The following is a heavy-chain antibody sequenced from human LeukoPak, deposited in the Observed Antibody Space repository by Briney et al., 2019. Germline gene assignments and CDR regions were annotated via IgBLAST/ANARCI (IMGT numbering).Heavy chain of an antibody. CDR1: GFTFSSYA. CDR3: SKRSPYGGPDS. Sequence: GGSLRLSCAASGFTFSSYAMSWVRQAPGKGLAWVSAISGNGVNTYYADSVKGRFTISSDNSQNTLYLQMNSLRAEDTAVYYCSKRSPYGGPDSWGQGTLVTVSS. CDR2: ISGNGVNT. D-gene: IGHD4-17*01. J-gene: IGHJ4*02. V-gene: IGHV3-23*01.